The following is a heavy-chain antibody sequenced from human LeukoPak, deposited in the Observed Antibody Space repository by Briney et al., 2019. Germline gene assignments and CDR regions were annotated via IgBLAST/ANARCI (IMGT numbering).Heavy chain of an antibody. CDR3: AKDIMSSGDGAFDI. D-gene: IGHD7-27*01. CDR1: GFTFDDYA. CDR2: ISWNSGSI. J-gene: IGHJ3*02. Sequence: PGRSLRLSCAASGFTFDDYAMHWVRQAPGKGLEWVSGISWNSGSIGYADSMKGRFTISRDNAKNSLYLQMNSLRAEDTALYYCAKDIMSSGDGAFDIWGQGTMVTVSS. V-gene: IGHV3-9*01.